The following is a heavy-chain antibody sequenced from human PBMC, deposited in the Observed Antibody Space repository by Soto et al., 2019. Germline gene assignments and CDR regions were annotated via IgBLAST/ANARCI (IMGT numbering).Heavy chain of an antibody. CDR1: GGSFSGYY. D-gene: IGHD3-22*01. CDR2: INHSGST. CDR3: ARGRGYYDSSGFLYYFDY. J-gene: IGHJ4*02. Sequence: QVQLQQWGAGLLKPSETLSLTCAVYGGSFSGYYWSWIRQPPGKGLEWIGEINHSGSTNYNPPLKSRFTISVDTSKSQFSLKLSSVTAADTAVYYCARGRGYYDSSGFLYYFDYWGQGTLVTVSS. V-gene: IGHV4-34*01.